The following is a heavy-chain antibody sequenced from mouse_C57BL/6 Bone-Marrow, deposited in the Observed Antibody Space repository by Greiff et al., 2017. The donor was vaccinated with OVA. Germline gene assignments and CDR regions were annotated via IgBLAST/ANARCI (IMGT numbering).Heavy chain of an antibody. CDR3: ARNYGSSYVYWYFDV. J-gene: IGHJ1*03. V-gene: IGHV1-81*01. D-gene: IGHD1-1*01. CDR2: IYPRSGNT. CDR1: GYTFTSYG. Sequence: VKLMESGAELARPGASVKLSCKASGYTFTSYGISWVKQRTGQGLEWIGEIYPRSGNTYYNEKFKGKATLTADKSSSTAYMELRSLTSEDSAVYFCARNYGSSYVYWYFDVWGTGTTVTVSS.